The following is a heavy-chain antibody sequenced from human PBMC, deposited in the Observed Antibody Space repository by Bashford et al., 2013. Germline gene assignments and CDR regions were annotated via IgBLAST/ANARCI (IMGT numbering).Heavy chain of an antibody. J-gene: IGHJ4*02. Sequence: RQAPGKGLEWISYIRGSSTYYADSVKGRFTISRDNAKNSLYLQMNTLRAEDTAVYYCARDYSGSSFGSWGQGTLVTVSS. V-gene: IGHV3-11*04. D-gene: IGHD6-6*01. CDR2: IRGSST. CDR3: ARDYSGSSFGS.